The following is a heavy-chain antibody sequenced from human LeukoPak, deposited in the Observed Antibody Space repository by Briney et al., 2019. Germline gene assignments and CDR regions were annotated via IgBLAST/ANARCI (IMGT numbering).Heavy chain of an antibody. CDR3: ARVTASYYYGMDV. V-gene: IGHV3-53*04. J-gene: IGHJ6*02. D-gene: IGHD5-18*01. CDR1: GFTVSSNY. Sequence: GGSLRLSCAASGFTVSSNYMSWVRQAPGKGLEWVSVIYSGGSTYYADSVKGRFTVSRHNSKNALYLQMNSLRAEDTAVYYCARVTASYYYGMDVWGQGTTVTVSS. CDR2: IYSGGST.